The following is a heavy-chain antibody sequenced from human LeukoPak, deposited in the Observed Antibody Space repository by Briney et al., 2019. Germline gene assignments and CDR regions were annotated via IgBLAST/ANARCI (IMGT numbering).Heavy chain of an antibody. D-gene: IGHD3-3*01. CDR3: ARATYYDFWSGYSWVNWFDP. CDR1: GFTFSSYA. Sequence: GGSLRLSCAASGFTFSSYAMNWVRQAPGKGLEWVSSISSSSSYIYYADSVKGRFTISRDNAKNSLYLQMNSLRAEDTAVYYCARATYYDFWSGYSWVNWFDPWGQGTLVTVSS. J-gene: IGHJ5*02. V-gene: IGHV3-21*01. CDR2: ISSSSSYI.